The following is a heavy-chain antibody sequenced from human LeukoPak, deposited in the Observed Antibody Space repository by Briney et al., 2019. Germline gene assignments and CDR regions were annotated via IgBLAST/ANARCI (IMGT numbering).Heavy chain of an antibody. J-gene: IGHJ3*02. CDR1: GGSISSYY. CDR3: ARHMDYYDSSGFYFDI. V-gene: IGHV4-59*08. Sequence: PSETLSLTCTVSGGSISSYYWSWIRQPPGKGLEWIGYIYYSGSINYNPSLKSRVTISVDTSKNQFSLKLSSVTAADTAVYYCARHMDYYDSSGFYFDIWGQGTMVTVSS. D-gene: IGHD3-22*01. CDR2: IYYSGSI.